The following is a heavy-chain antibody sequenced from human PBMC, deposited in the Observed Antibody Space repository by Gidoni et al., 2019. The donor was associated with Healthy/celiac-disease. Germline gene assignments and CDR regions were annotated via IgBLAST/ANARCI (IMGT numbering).Heavy chain of an antibody. CDR3: ARDHRDDAFDI. CDR1: GGSISSYY. J-gene: IGHJ3*02. CDR2: IYYSGST. V-gene: IGHV4-59*01. Sequence: QVQLQESGPGLVKPSETLSLTCTVSGGSISSYYWSWIRQPPGKGLEWIGYIYYSGSTNYNPSLKSRVTISVDTSKNQFSLKLSSVTAADTAVYYCARDHRDDAFDIWGQGTMVTVSS.